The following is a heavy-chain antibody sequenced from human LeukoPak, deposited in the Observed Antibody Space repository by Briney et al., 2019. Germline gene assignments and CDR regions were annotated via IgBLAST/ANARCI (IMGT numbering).Heavy chain of an antibody. J-gene: IGHJ3*01. Sequence: PGGSLRLSCAGSGFTFSSYEMNWVRQAPGKWLEWVSYISSSGSTRYYADSVKGRFTISRDNSKNTLYLQMNSLRAEDTAIYYCVRGHGGAFDVWGHGTMVTVSS. CDR2: ISSSGSTR. CDR1: GFTFSSYE. CDR3: VRGHGGAFDV. V-gene: IGHV3-48*03. D-gene: IGHD3-10*01.